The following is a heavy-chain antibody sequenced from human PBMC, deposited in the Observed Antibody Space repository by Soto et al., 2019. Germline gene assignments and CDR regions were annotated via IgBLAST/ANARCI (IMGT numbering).Heavy chain of an antibody. D-gene: IGHD2-2*01. CDR2: ISPSDGST. CDR3: AREGHVVVPGAMSYNWFDP. CDR1: GYTFTSYY. V-gene: IGHV1-46*01. Sequence: SVKVSCQASGYTFTSYYMHWVRQAPEQGLEWMGIISPSDGSTKYAQKFQGRVTMTRDTSTSLVSMELSSLRSEDTAVYYCAREGHVVVPGAMSYNWFDPWGQGTLVTVSS. J-gene: IGHJ5*02.